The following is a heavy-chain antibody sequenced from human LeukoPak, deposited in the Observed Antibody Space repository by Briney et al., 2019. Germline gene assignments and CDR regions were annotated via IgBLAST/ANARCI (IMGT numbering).Heavy chain of an antibody. CDR2: ISAYNGNT. Sequence: ASVKASCKASGYTFTSYGISWVRQAPGQGLEWMGWISAYNGNTNYAQKLQGRVTMTTDTSTSAAYMELRSLRSDDTAVYYCARDIRAGSLRGADYWGQGTLVTVSS. CDR1: GYTFTSYG. J-gene: IGHJ4*02. D-gene: IGHD1-26*01. V-gene: IGHV1-18*01. CDR3: ARDIRAGSLRGADY.